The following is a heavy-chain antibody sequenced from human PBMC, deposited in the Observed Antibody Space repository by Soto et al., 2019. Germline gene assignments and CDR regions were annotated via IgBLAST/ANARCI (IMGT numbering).Heavy chain of an antibody. D-gene: IGHD2-21*02. V-gene: IGHV1-46*01. CDR3: ATSGECGGDCYVYRMDV. CDR1: GYTFTSYY. J-gene: IGHJ6*02. CDR2: INPSGGST. Sequence: RASVKVSCKASGYTFTSYYMHWVRQAPGQGLEWMGIINPSGGSTSHAQKFQGRVTMTRDTSTSTAFMELSSLRSEDTAVYYCATSGECGGDCYVYRMDVWGQGTTVTVSS.